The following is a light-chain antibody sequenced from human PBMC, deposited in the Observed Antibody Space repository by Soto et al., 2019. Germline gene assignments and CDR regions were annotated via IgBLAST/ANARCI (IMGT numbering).Light chain of an antibody. CDR2: AAS. J-gene: IGKJ1*01. Sequence: AIQMTQSPSSLSASVGDRVTITCRASQGIRNDLGWYQQRPGKAPKLLIHAASILQTGVPSRFSGSGSDTDSTLTISSLQPEDFATYYCLQDYNYPRTFGQGTKV. CDR1: QGIRND. V-gene: IGKV1-6*01. CDR3: LQDYNYPRT.